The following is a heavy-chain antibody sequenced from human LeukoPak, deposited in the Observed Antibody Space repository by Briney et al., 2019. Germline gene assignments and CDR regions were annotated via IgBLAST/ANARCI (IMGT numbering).Heavy chain of an antibody. CDR3: ARRRAVPGHYYFDY. CDR1: GGSIRDYY. CDR2: VYYSGST. D-gene: IGHD3-10*01. V-gene: IGHV4-59*08. Sequence: SETLSLTCTISGGSIRDYYWSWIRQPPGKGLEWIGYVYYSGSTKYNPSLNSRVTISSDTSKKQLSLKVTSVTAADTAVYYCARRRAVPGHYYFDYWGQGILVTVSS. J-gene: IGHJ4*02.